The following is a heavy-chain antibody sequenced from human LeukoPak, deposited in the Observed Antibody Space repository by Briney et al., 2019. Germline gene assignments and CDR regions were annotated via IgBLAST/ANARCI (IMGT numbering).Heavy chain of an antibody. CDR2: IIHDGSS. Sequence: SETLSLTCGVSGGSFSGYYWSWIRQPPGKGLEWIGEIIHDGSSNYNPSLKSRVTISVDTSKNQFSLKLSSVTAADTAVYYCARHVGNSGSGSYLTYFDYWGQGTLVTVSS. D-gene: IGHD3-10*01. V-gene: IGHV4-34*12. CDR3: ARHVGNSGSGSYLTYFDY. CDR1: GGSFSGYY. J-gene: IGHJ4*02.